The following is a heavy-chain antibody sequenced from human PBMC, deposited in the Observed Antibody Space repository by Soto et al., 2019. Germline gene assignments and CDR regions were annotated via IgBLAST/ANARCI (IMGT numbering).Heavy chain of an antibody. J-gene: IGHJ6*02. V-gene: IGHV1-69*12. Sequence: QVQLVQSGAEVKKPGSSVKVSCKASGGTFSSYAISWVRQAPGQGLEWMGGIIPIFGTPDYAQRFQGRVTITADESTSTLYMELSSLRSEDTAVSYCARHLGGNHYYYGMDVWGQGTTVTVSS. CDR1: GGTFSSYA. CDR3: ARHLGGNHYYYGMDV. D-gene: IGHD3-16*01. CDR2: IIPIFGTP.